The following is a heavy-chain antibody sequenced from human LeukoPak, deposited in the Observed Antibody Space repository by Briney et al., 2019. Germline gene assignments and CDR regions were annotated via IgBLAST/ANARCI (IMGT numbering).Heavy chain of an antibody. CDR1: GFTFSSYG. CDR3: AKDGYYYGSAGDY. V-gene: IGHV3-30*02. D-gene: IGHD3-10*01. CDR2: IRYDGSNK. J-gene: IGHJ4*02. Sequence: GGSLRLSCAASGFTFSSYGMHWVRQAPGKGLEWVAFIRYDGSNKYYADSVKGRFTISRDNSKNTLYLQMNSLRAEDTAVYYCAKDGYYYGSAGDYWGQGTLVTVSS.